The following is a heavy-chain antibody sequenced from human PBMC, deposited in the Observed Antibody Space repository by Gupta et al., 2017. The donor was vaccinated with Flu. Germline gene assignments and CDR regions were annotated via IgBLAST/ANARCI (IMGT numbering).Heavy chain of an antibody. Sequence: QVQLVQSGAEVKKPGSSVKVSCKASGVTFSFYAINWVRQAPGQGLEWMGGIIPMFGTTKSAQKFQGRVTITADEDTSTAYMELSGLRSDDTAFYYCARPRRFCPNGVCYGEGSPVDPWGQGTLVTVSS. CDR3: ARPRRFCPNGVCYGEGSPVDP. CDR2: IIPMFGTT. V-gene: IGHV1-69*01. D-gene: IGHD2-8*01. J-gene: IGHJ5*02. CDR1: GVTFSFYA.